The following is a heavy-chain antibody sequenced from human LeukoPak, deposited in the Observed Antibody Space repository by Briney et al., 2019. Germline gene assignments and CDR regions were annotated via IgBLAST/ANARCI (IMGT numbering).Heavy chain of an antibody. CDR3: ARRPGYYYYYMDV. CDR1: GGSISSSSYY. V-gene: IGHV4-39*01. CDR2: IYYSGST. D-gene: IGHD3-10*01. Sequence: SETLSLTCTVSGGSISSSSYYWGWIRQPPGKGLEWIGSIYYSGSTYYNPSLKSRVTISVDTSKNQFSLKLSSVTAADTAVYYCARRPGYYYYYMDVWGKGTTVTVSS. J-gene: IGHJ6*03.